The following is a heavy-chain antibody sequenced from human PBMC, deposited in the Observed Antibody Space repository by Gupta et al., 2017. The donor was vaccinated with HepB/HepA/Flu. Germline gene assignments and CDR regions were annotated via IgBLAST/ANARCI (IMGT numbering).Heavy chain of an antibody. CDR2: MNPNSGNT. CDR1: GYSFISYD. CDR3: ARGRGYDATGYVYYFDY. Sequence: QVQLVQSGTEVTKPGASVRVSCKGSGYSFISYDINWVRQATGQGPEWVGWMNPNSGNTGHEPKFQGRVTMTRDTSISTAYMELSSLRSEDTAVYYCARGRGYDATGYVYYFDYWGQGTLVTVSS. V-gene: IGHV1-8*01. J-gene: IGHJ4*02. D-gene: IGHD3-22*01.